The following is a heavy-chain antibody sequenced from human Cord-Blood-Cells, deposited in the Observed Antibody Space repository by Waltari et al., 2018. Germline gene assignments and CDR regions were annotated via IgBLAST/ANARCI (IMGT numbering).Heavy chain of an antibody. CDR1: GGSITSSNL. D-gene: IGHD6-6*01. CDR2: IYHSGST. Sequence: QVQLQESGPGLVKPSGTLPLTCAVSGGSITSSNLWSSVRQTPGKELEWIGEIYHSGSTNYNPSLKSRVTISVDKSKNQFSLKLSSVTAADTAVYYCARVSRELAARPFDPWGQGTLVTVSS. J-gene: IGHJ5*02. V-gene: IGHV4-4*02. CDR3: ARVSRELAARPFDP.